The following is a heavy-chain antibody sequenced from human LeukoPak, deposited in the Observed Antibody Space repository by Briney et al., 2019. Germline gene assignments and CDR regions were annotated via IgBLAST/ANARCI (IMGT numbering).Heavy chain of an antibody. CDR3: ASPPLGYYDSSGPEFDY. Sequence: ASVKVSCKASGYTFTGYYMHWGRQAPGQGLEWMGWINPNSGGTNYAQKLQGRVTMTRDTSISTAYMELSRLRSDDTAVYYCASPPLGYYDSSGPEFDYWGQGTLVTVSS. CDR2: INPNSGGT. J-gene: IGHJ4*02. D-gene: IGHD3-22*01. CDR1: GYTFTGYY. V-gene: IGHV1-2*02.